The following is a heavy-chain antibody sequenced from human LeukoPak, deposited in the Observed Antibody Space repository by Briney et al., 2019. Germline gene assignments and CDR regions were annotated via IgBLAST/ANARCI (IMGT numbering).Heavy chain of an antibody. CDR3: ARDPGGTGSYRWFDP. CDR1: GYTFTSYA. J-gene: IGHJ5*02. V-gene: IGHV1-3*01. CDR2: INAGNGNT. Sequence: GASVTVSCKASGYTFTSYAMHWVRQAPGQRLEWMGWINAGNGNTKYSQKFQGRVTITRDTSASTAYMELSSLRSEDTAVYYCARDPGGTGSYRWFDPWGQGTLVTVSS. D-gene: IGHD1-26*01.